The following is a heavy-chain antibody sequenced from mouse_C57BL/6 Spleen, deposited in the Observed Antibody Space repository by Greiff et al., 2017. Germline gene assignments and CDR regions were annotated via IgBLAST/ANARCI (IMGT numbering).Heavy chain of an antibody. CDR3: ARGGTTGADWYFDV. J-gene: IGHJ1*03. CDR1: GQTFPRND. Sequence: QVQLKASGPEPVKPGASVKLFCKAFGQTFPRNDINRVKQRPGPGLGWIGWIYPNNGSTKYNEKFKGKAQLAVDTSASTAYMELRSLTSEDSAVYFCARGGTTGADWYFDVWGTGTTVTVSS. D-gene: IGHD1-1*01. CDR2: IYPNNGST. V-gene: IGHV1-85*01.